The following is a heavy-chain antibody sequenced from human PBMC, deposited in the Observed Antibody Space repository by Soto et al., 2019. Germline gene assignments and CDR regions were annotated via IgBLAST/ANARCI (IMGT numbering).Heavy chain of an antibody. CDR1: GGSISSGDYY. D-gene: IGHD6-6*01. CDR3: ARERPDGARLDP. Sequence: QVQLQESGPGLVKPSQTLSLTCTVSGGSISSGDYYWSWIRQPPGKGLEWIGYIYYSGSTHYNPSLXSXITISVDTSKNQFSLKLSSVTAADTAVYYCARERPDGARLDPWGQGTLVTVSS. CDR2: IYYSGST. J-gene: IGHJ5*02. V-gene: IGHV4-30-4*01.